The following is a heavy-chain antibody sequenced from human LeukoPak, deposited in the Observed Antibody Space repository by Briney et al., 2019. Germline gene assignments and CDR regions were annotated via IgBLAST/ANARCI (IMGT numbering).Heavy chain of an antibody. CDR3: ASSRGAVAGATIDY. CDR2: ISAYNGNT. D-gene: IGHD6-19*01. V-gene: IGHV1-18*04. CDR1: GYTFTSYY. J-gene: IGHJ4*02. Sequence: ASVKVSCKASGYTFTSYYMHWVRRAPGQGLEWMGWISAYNGNTNYAQKLQGRVTMTTDTSTSTAYMELRSLRSDDTAVYYCASSRGAVAGATIDYWGQGTLVTVSS.